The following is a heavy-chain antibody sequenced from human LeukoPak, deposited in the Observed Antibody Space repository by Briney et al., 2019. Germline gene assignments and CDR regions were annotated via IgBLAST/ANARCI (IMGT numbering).Heavy chain of an antibody. D-gene: IGHD6-19*01. J-gene: IGHJ4*02. CDR1: GFTFSNYS. CDR3: ARIQRDRRRLSSDWYNY. CDR2: ISGSSSHI. V-gene: IGHV3-21*01. Sequence: PGGSLRLSCVVSGFTFSNYSMNWVRQAPGKGLEWLSSISGSSSHIYYADSVKGRFTISRDNAKKSLYLQMNNLRAEDTAVYYCARIQRDRRRLSSDWYNYWGQGTLVAVSS.